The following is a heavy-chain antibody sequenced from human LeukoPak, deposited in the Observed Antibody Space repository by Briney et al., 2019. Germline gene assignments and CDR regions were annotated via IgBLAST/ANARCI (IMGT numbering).Heavy chain of an antibody. Sequence: GGSLRLSCVASGFTFSTSWMTWVRQAPGMGLERVANIKADGSGKYYVDSVKGRFTISRDNAKNSLYLQMNRLRAEDTAVYYCARRWWQQLVVTLFDYWGQGTLVTVSS. J-gene: IGHJ4*02. V-gene: IGHV3-7*01. CDR2: IKADGSGK. CDR3: ARRWWQQLVVTLFDY. CDR1: GFTFSTSW. D-gene: IGHD6-13*01.